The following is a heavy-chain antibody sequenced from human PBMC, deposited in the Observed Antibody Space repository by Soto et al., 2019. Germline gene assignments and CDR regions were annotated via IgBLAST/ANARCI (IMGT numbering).Heavy chain of an antibody. V-gene: IGHV1-18*01. CDR2: ISGYNGDT. CDR3: AKNGQSPYYSYGMDV. Sequence: QGQLVQSGGEVKKPGASVKVSCKASGYTFTRYGISWVRQAPGQGLEWMGWISGYNGDTKYAQKFQGRVTMTVDTSTTTAYMELRSLTSDDRAVYYCAKNGQSPYYSYGMDVWGQGTTVTVSS. CDR1: GYTFTRYG. D-gene: IGHD2-8*01. J-gene: IGHJ6*02.